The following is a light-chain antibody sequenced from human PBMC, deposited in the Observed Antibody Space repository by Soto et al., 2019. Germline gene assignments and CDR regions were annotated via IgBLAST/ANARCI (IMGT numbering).Light chain of an antibody. J-gene: IGKJ1*01. CDR2: DAS. CDR3: QQYNYWPT. CDR1: QSVSSN. Sequence: EIVMTQSPATLSVSPGERATLSCRASQSVSSNLAWYQQKPGQAPRLLIHDASNRATGIPARFSGRGSGTEFTLTISSLQSEDFAVYYCQQYNYWPTFGQGTKVEIK. V-gene: IGKV3-15*01.